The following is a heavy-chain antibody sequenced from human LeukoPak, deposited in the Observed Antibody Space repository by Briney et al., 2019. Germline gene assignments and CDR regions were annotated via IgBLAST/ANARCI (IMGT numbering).Heavy chain of an antibody. Sequence: PSETLSLTCTVSGGSISSYYCSWIRQPPGKGLEWIGYIYYSGSTNYNPSLKSRVTISVDTSKNQFSLKLSSVTAADTAVYYCARAGWDDFWSGYSYYFDYWGQGTLVTVSS. CDR2: IYYSGST. V-gene: IGHV4-59*01. J-gene: IGHJ4*02. CDR3: ARAGWDDFWSGYSYYFDY. CDR1: GGSISSYY. D-gene: IGHD3-3*01.